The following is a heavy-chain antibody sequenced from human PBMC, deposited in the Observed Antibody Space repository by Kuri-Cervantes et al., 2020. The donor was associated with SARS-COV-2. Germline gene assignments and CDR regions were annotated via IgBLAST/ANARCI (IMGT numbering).Heavy chain of an antibody. J-gene: IGHJ3*02. V-gene: IGHV3-9*03. CDR1: GFTFDDYA. D-gene: IGHD6-13*01. CDR2: ISWNSGSI. CDR3: AKGIAAAGVGAFDI. Sequence: SLKISCAASGFTFDDYAMHWVRQAPGKGLEWVSGISWNSGSIGYADSVKGRFTISRDNAKNSLYLQMNSLRAEDIALYYCAKGIAAAGVGAFDIWGQGTMVTVSS.